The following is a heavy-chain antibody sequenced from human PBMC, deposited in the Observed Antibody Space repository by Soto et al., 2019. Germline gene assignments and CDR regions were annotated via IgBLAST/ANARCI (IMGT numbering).Heavy chain of an antibody. CDR2: INHSGST. CDR3: ARSPVYDFWSGYYTSDY. CDR1: GGSFSGYY. D-gene: IGHD3-3*01. Sequence: SETLSLTCAVYGGSFSGYYWSWIRQPPGKGLEWIGEINHSGSTNYNPSLKSRVTISVDTSKNQCSLKLSSVTAADTAVYYCARSPVYDFWSGYYTSDYWGQGTLVTVSS. V-gene: IGHV4-34*01. J-gene: IGHJ4*02.